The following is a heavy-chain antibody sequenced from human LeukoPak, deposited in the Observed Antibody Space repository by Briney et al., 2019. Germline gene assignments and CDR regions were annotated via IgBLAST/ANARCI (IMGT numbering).Heavy chain of an antibody. CDR3: ARAMSTFGGVRNYFDS. J-gene: IGHJ4*02. Sequence: PGGSLRLSCAASGFTFSRYWMSWARQAPGKGLEWISFVSISSGTIYYADSVNGRFRISRDNAKSSLDLEMNSLRAEDTAVYYCARAMSTFGGVRNYFDSWGQGTLVTVSS. CDR2: VSISSGTI. D-gene: IGHD3-16*01. CDR1: GFTFSRYW. V-gene: IGHV3-48*04.